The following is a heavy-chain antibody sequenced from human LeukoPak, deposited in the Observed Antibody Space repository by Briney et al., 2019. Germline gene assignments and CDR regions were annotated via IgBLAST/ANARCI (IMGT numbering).Heavy chain of an antibody. J-gene: IGHJ4*02. CDR3: ARESIAVAGDFDY. CDR2: IYYSGST. CDR1: GGSISSSSYY. V-gene: IGHV4-39*07. Sequence: SETLSLTCTVSGGSISSSSYYWGWIRQPPGKGLEWIGSIYYSGSTYYNPSLKSRVTISVDTSKNQFSLKLSSVTAADTAVYYCARESIAVAGDFDYWGQGTLVTVSS. D-gene: IGHD6-19*01.